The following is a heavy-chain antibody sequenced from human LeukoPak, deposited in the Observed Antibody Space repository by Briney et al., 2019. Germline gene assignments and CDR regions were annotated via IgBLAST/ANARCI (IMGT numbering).Heavy chain of an antibody. CDR1: GFTFRRYA. D-gene: IGHD2-2*01. Sequence: GGSLRLSCAISGFTFRRYAMYWGRQAPGKGLEFVSAVSSDGDSTYYADSVKGRFTISRDNSKNTLFLQMGSLRPEDMAVYFCTRNCYDNMGPFAAFDIWGQGTMVTVAS. CDR3: TRNCYDNMGPFAAFDI. J-gene: IGHJ3*02. CDR2: VSSDGDST. V-gene: IGHV3-64*02.